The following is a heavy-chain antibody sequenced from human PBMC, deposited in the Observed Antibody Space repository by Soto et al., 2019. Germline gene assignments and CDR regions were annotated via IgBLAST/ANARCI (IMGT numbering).Heavy chain of an antibody. CDR2: IYSSGST. D-gene: IGHD3-22*01. CDR3: ARGGGYDY. J-gene: IGHJ4*02. Sequence: QVQLQESGPGLVKPSQTLSLTCIVSGVSISSGDDYWSWIRQPPGKGLEWIGYIYSSGSTYCNPSLRSRATISADTSKTQFSLELTSVTAADTAVYYCARGGGYDYWGQGALVTVSS. V-gene: IGHV4-30-4*01. CDR1: GVSISSGDDY.